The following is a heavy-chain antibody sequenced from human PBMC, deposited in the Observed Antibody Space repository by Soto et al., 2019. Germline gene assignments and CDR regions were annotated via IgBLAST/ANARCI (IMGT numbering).Heavy chain of an antibody. Sequence: QVQLVQSGAEVKKPGSSVKVSCKASGGTFSSYAISWVRQAPGQGLEWMGGIIPIFGTANYAQKFQGRVTITADESTSTAYMELSSLRAEDTAVYYCATRPIAVAGGRTEYFQHWGQGTLVTVSS. D-gene: IGHD6-19*01. CDR3: ATRPIAVAGGRTEYFQH. CDR1: GGTFSSYA. J-gene: IGHJ1*01. V-gene: IGHV1-69*01. CDR2: IIPIFGTA.